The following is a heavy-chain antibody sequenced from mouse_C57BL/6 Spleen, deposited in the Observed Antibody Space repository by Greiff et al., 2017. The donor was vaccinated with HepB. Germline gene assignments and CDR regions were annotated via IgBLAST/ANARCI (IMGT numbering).Heavy chain of an antibody. V-gene: IGHV1-81*01. CDR2: IYPRSGNT. D-gene: IGHD1-1*01. J-gene: IGHJ2*01. CDR3: ARSNYYGSSWDY. Sequence: VQLKESGAELARPGASVKLSCKASGYTFTSYGISWVKQRTGQGLEWIGEIYPRSGNTYYNEKFKGKATLTADKSSSTAYMELRSLTSEDSAVYFCARSNYYGSSWDYWGQGTTLTVSS. CDR1: GYTFTSYG.